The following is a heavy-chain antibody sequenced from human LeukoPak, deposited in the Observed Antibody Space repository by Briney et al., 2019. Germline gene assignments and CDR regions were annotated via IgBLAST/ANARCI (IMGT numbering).Heavy chain of an antibody. CDR1: GFTFSNDN. J-gene: IGHJ4*02. CDR3: AKSQDGGRLFHFDY. Sequence: GGSLRLSCAASGFTFSNDNMNWVRQAPGKGLEWVSSISAKSTYINYADSVKGRFTISRDSAKNSLYLQMNSLRPEDTAVYFCAKSQDGGRLFHFDYWGQGTLVTVSS. V-gene: IGHV3-21*04. CDR2: ISAKSTYI. D-gene: IGHD1-26*01.